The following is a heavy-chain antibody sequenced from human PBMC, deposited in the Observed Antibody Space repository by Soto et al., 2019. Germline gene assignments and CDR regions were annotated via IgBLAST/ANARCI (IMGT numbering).Heavy chain of an antibody. J-gene: IGHJ4*02. V-gene: IGHV4-31*03. D-gene: IGHD3-22*01. Sequence: SSETLSLTCTVSGGSISSGGYYWSWIRQHPGKGLEWIGYIYYSGSTYYNPSLKSRVTISVDTSKNQFSLKLSSVTAADTAVYYCVSSSGYYQYYFDYWGQGTLVTVSS. CDR1: GGSISSGGYY. CDR2: IYYSGST. CDR3: VSSSGYYQYYFDY.